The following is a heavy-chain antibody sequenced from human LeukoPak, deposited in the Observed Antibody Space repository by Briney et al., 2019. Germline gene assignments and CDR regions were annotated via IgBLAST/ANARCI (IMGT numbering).Heavy chain of an antibody. D-gene: IGHD3-10*01. J-gene: IGHJ4*02. CDR1: GFTFSGSY. CDR2: ITGSSYT. CDR3: AQVVGSGTYYKLYFDY. Sequence: PGGSLRLSCAASGFTFSGSYMSWIRQAPGKGLEWVSYITGSSYTNYADSVKGRFTISRDNSKNSLYLQMNSLRTEDTALYYCAQVVGSGTYYKLYFDYWGQGTLVTVSS. V-gene: IGHV3-11*03.